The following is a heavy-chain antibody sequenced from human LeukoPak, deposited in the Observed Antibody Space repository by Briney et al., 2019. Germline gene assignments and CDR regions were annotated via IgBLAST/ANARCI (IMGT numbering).Heavy chain of an antibody. J-gene: IGHJ1*01. V-gene: IGHV3-21*04. CDR2: ISSSSSYI. Sequence: GGSLRLSCAASGFTFSSYSMNWVRQAPGKGLEWVSSISSSSSYIYYADSVKGRFTISRDNAKNSLYLQMNSLRAEDTAVYYCTKDRYSSSPNRYFQHWGQGTLVTVSS. D-gene: IGHD6-6*01. CDR3: TKDRYSSSPNRYFQH. CDR1: GFTFSSYS.